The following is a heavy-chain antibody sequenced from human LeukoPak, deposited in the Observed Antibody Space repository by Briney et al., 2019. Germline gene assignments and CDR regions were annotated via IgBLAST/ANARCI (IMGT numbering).Heavy chain of an antibody. CDR3: AKDRTGYYDTSPDFDY. J-gene: IGHJ4*02. D-gene: IGHD3-22*01. Sequence: GGSLRLSCAASGFTLSNYAMTWVRQAPGKGLEWVSVISGSSLTIYYADSVKGRFTISRDNSKNTVYLQMNSLRAEDTAVYYCAKDRTGYYDTSPDFDYWGQGTLVTASS. V-gene: IGHV3-23*01. CDR1: GFTLSNYA. CDR2: ISGSSLTI.